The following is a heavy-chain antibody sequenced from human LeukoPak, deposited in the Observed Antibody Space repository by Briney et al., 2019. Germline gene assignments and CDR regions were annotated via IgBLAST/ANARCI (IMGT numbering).Heavy chain of an antibody. Sequence: SETLSLTCAVSGGSISSNNWWNWVRQPPGKGLEWIGEIYHSGGTNYNPSLTGRVTISLDKSKNQFSLNLISVTAADTAVYYCARDGMIRGAGPHYYYGMDIWGQGITVTVSS. CDR3: ARDGMIRGAGPHYYYGMDI. CDR1: GGSISSNNW. CDR2: IYHSGGT. V-gene: IGHV4-4*02. D-gene: IGHD3-10*01. J-gene: IGHJ6*02.